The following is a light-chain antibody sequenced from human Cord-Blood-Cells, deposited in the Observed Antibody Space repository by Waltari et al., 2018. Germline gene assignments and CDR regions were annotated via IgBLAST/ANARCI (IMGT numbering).Light chain of an antibody. Sequence: QSALTQPRSVSGSPGQSVTISWTGTSSDVGGYNYVSWYQQHPGKAPKLMIYDVSKRPSGVPDRFSGSKSGNTASLTISGLQAEDEADYYCCSYAGSSTLVFGGGTKLTVL. CDR1: SSDVGGYNY. CDR3: CSYAGSSTLV. J-gene: IGLJ2*01. CDR2: DVS. V-gene: IGLV2-11*01.